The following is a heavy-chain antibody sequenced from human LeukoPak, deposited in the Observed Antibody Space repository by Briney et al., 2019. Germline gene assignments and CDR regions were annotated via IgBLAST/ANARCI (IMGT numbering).Heavy chain of an antibody. CDR1: GYTLTELS. D-gene: IGHD2-15*01. CDR3: ATLRLLYCSGGSCYSRDFDY. J-gene: IGHJ4*02. CDR2: FDPEDGET. Sequence: ASVKVSCKVSGYTLTELSMHWVRQAPGKGLEWMGGFDPEDGETIYAQKFQGRVTMTEDTSTDTAYMELSSLRSEDTAVYYCATLRLLYCSGGSCYSRDFDYWGQGTLVTVSS. V-gene: IGHV1-24*01.